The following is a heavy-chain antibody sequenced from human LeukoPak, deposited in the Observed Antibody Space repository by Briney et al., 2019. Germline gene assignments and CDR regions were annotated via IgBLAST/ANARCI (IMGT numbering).Heavy chain of an antibody. CDR3: ARSGSGYFDY. Sequence: GGSLRLSCAASGITLSVYWMSWVRQAPGTGLEGVANIKQDGSEKYYRDSVQGRFTISRDNAKNSLYLQMNSLRAEDTAVYYCARSGSGYFDYWGQGSLVTVSS. V-gene: IGHV3-7*01. J-gene: IGHJ4*02. CDR1: GITLSVYW. CDR2: IKQDGSEK.